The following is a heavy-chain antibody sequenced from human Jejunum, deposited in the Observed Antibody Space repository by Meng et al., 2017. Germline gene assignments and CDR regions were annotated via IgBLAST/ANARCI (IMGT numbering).Heavy chain of an antibody. V-gene: IGHV3-74*02. CDR3: VRSGGYLDY. Sequence: VQLVEAGGGLAQPGGSLRLSCAASGFTFSSFWMHWVRQAPGKGLVWVSHINTDGSTTNSADSVKGRFTISRDNAKNTLYLQMTSLRAEDTAVYYCVRSGGYLDYWGQGTLVTVPS. CDR2: INTDGSTT. CDR1: GFTFSSFW. D-gene: IGHD2-8*02. J-gene: IGHJ4*02.